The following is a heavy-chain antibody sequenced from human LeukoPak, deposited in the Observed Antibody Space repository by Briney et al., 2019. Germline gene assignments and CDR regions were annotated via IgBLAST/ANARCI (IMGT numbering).Heavy chain of an antibody. CDR3: ARASGELLRINWFDP. CDR2: IYYSGST. J-gene: IGHJ5*02. Sequence: SETLSLTCTVSGGSISSSSYYWGWIRQPPGKGLEWIGSIYYSGSTYYNPSLKSRVTISVDTSKNQFSLKLSSVTAADTAVYYCARASGELLRINWFDPWGQGTLVTASS. CDR1: GGSISSSSYY. D-gene: IGHD1-26*01. V-gene: IGHV4-39*07.